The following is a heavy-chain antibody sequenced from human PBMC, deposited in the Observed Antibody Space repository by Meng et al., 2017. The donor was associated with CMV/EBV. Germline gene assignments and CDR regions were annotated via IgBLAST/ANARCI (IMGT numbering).Heavy chain of an antibody. CDR2: ISGSGGST. D-gene: IGHD3-10*01. Sequence: GESLEISCAASGFTFSSHAMSWVRQAPGKGLEWVSAISGSGGSTYYADSVKGRFTISRDNSKNTLYLQMNSLRAEDTAVYYCAKLVLLWFGESLQRGADHDYWGQGTLVTVSS. CDR3: AKLVLLWFGESLQRGADHDY. CDR1: GFTFSSHA. J-gene: IGHJ4*02. V-gene: IGHV3-23*01.